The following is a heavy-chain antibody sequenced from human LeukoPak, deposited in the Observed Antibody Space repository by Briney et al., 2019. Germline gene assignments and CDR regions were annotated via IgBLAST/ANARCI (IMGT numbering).Heavy chain of an antibody. J-gene: IGHJ4*02. CDR1: GFTVSSTY. CDR2: IYSGGST. Sequence: GGSLRLSCAASGFTVSSTYMSWVRQAPGKGLEWVSVIYSGGSTYYADSGKGRFTISRDNSKNTLYLQMNSLRAEDTAVYYCARDTLYSSSWYYFDYWGQGTLVTVSS. CDR3: ARDTLYSSSWYYFDY. D-gene: IGHD6-13*01. V-gene: IGHV3-66*01.